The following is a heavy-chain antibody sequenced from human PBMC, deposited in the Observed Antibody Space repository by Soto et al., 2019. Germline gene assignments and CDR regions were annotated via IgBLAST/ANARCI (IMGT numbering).Heavy chain of an antibody. V-gene: IGHV3-7*04. Sequence: EVQLVESGGGLVQPGGSLRLSCAASGFTFSSYWMSWVRQAPGKGLEWVANIKQDGSEKYYVDSVKGRFTISRDNAKNSLYLQMNSLRAEDTAVYYCARDELYSSSWYRWYFDLWGRGTLVTVSS. CDR1: GFTFSSYW. CDR2: IKQDGSEK. CDR3: ARDELYSSSWYRWYFDL. J-gene: IGHJ2*01. D-gene: IGHD6-13*01.